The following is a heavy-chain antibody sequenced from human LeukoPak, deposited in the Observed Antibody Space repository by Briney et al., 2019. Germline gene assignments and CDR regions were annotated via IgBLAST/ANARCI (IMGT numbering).Heavy chain of an antibody. D-gene: IGHD2-15*01. V-gene: IGHV4-34*01. CDR2: INHSGST. CDR1: GGSFSGYY. Sequence: SETLSLTCAVYGGSFSGYYWSWIRQPPGKGLEWIGEINHSGSTNYNPSLKSRVTISVDTSKNQLSLKLHFLTAADTAVYYCARWDCSSGTCYYHDYWGQGTLVIVSS. CDR3: ARWDCSSGTCYYHDY. J-gene: IGHJ4*02.